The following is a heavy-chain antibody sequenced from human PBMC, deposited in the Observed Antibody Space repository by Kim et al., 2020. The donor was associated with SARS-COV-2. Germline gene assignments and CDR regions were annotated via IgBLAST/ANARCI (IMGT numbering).Heavy chain of an antibody. CDR1: GFTVSSNY. CDR2: IYSGGST. V-gene: IGHV3-66*01. CDR3: AREGRENGDPFDY. Sequence: GGSLRLSCAASGFTVSSNYMSWVRQAPGKGLEWVSVIYSGGSTYYADSVKGRFTISRDNSKNTLYLQMNSLRAEDTAVYYCAREGRENGDPFDYWGQGTLVTVSS. D-gene: IGHD4-17*01. J-gene: IGHJ4*02.